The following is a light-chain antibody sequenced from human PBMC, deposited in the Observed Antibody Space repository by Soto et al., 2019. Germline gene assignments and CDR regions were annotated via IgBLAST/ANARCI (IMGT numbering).Light chain of an antibody. CDR2: EAN. J-gene: IGLJ1*01. Sequence: QSVLTQPASVSGSPGQAITISCTGTSSDVGGYIYVSWYQQHAGKAPKLIIYEANNRPSGVSNRFSGSKSGNTASLTISGLQAEDEADYYCTSYTSGSXLYVFGTGTKVXV. CDR1: SSDVGGYIY. V-gene: IGLV2-14*01. CDR3: TSYTSGSXLYV.